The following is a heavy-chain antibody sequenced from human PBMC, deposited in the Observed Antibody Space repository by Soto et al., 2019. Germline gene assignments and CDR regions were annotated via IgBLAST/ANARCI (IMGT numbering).Heavy chain of an antibody. CDR2: INHSGST. Sequence: ETLSITGSVYGGSFSGSYWSGIRQPPGKGLEWIGEINHSGSTNYNPSLKSRVTISVDTSKNQFSLKLSSVTAADTAVYYCARALLSALRLGELSLHYWGQGTLVTVYS. J-gene: IGHJ4*02. CDR3: ARALLSALRLGELSLHY. D-gene: IGHD3-16*02. CDR1: GGSFSGSY. V-gene: IGHV4-34*01.